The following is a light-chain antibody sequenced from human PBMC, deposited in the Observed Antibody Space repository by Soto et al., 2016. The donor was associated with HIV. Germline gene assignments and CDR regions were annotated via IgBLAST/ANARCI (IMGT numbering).Light chain of an antibody. CDR2: KAS. CDR3: QQYGSFPYT. Sequence: DIQMTQSPSTLSASVGDRVTITCRASQSISSWLAWYQQKPGKAPNLLIYKASTLQSGVPSRFSGSESGTEFTLTISSLQPDDFATYYCQQYGSFPYTFGQGTKLEIK. V-gene: IGKV1-5*03. CDR1: QSISSW. J-gene: IGKJ2*01.